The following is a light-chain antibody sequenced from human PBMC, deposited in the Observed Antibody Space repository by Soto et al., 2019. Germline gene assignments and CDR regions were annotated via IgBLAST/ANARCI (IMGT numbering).Light chain of an antibody. Sequence: QSVLTQPPSVSGAPGQRVTIPCTGSSSSIGAGYDVHWYQQLPGTAPKLLIYGNNNRPSGVPDRCSGSRSGTSAALAITGLQAEDEADDCCRSDDNSRSSPVRFGGGTKLTVL. CDR2: GNN. CDR1: SSSIGAGYD. V-gene: IGLV1-40*01. CDR3: RSDDNSRSSPVR. J-gene: IGLJ2*01.